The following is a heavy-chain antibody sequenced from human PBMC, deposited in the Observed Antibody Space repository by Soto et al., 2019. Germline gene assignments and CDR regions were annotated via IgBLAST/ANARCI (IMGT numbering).Heavy chain of an antibody. CDR1: GYTFTSYG. CDR2: ISAYNGNT. D-gene: IGHD5-18*01. CDR3: ASFREGYSYGWSYYYGMDV. V-gene: IGHV1-18*01. Sequence: QVQLVQSGAEVKKPGASVKVSCKASGYTFTSYGFSWVRQAPGQGLEWMGWISAYNGNTNYAQKLQGRLTMTTDTSTCTAYMELRSLTSDDTAVYYCASFREGYSYGWSYYYGMDVWGQGTTVTVSS. J-gene: IGHJ6*02.